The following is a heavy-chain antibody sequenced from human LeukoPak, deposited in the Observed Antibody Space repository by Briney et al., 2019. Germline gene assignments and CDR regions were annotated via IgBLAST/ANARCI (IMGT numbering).Heavy chain of an antibody. CDR2: ISYDGSNK. CDR3: AKAPGGVAAELDH. D-gene: IGHD6-13*01. J-gene: IGHJ4*02. Sequence: PGRSLRLSCAASGFAFSSYGMHWVRQAPGKGLEWVAVISYDGSNKYYADSVKGRFTISRDNSKNTLYLQMNSLRAEDTAVYYCAKAPGGVAAELDHWGQGTLVTVSS. CDR1: GFAFSSYG. V-gene: IGHV3-30*18.